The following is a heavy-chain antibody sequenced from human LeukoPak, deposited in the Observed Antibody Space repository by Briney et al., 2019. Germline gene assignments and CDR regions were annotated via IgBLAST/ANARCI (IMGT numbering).Heavy chain of an antibody. Sequence: SETLSLTCTVSGGSISSSYWSWLRQPPGKGLEWIGYIYYSGNTIYNPSLESRVTISVDTSKNQFSLKLSSVTAADTAVYYCARDYYRSGNWFDPWGQGTLVTVSS. J-gene: IGHJ5*02. CDR2: IYYSGNT. CDR1: GGSISSSY. D-gene: IGHD3-10*01. CDR3: ARDYYRSGNWFDP. V-gene: IGHV4-59*01.